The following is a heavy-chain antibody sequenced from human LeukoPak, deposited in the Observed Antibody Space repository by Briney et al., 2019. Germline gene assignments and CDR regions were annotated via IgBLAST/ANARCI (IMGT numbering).Heavy chain of an antibody. CDR1: GFTLSTYW. V-gene: IGHV3-7*01. CDR2: IHQSGSET. J-gene: IGHJ4*02. CDR3: ARFGYEAAVDL. D-gene: IGHD6-13*01. Sequence: GGSLRLSCAASGFTLSTYWMTWVRQAPGKGLEWVANIHQSGSETYHVDPVKGRFTISRDNAKSLVYLQINNLRAEDTAVYHCARFGYEAAVDLWGQGTLVTVSS.